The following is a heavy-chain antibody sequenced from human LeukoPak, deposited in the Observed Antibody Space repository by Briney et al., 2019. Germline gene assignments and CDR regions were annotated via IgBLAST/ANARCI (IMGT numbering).Heavy chain of an antibody. J-gene: IGHJ4*02. D-gene: IGHD6-13*01. Sequence: PETLSLTCVVYGGSFSGYYWSWIRQPPGKGLEWVGEINHSGSTNYNPSHKSRVTTSVDTSKNQFSLKLSSVTAADTAVYYCAREGYSSSWYHRRNFDYWGQGTLVTVSS. CDR3: AREGYSSSWYHRRNFDY. CDR1: GGSFSGYY. V-gene: IGHV4-34*01. CDR2: INHSGST.